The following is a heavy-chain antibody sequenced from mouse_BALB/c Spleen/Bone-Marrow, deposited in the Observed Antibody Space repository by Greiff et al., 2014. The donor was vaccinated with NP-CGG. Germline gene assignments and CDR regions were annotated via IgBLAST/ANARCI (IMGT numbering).Heavy chain of an antibody. CDR2: IDPANGNT. CDR1: GFNIKDTY. D-gene: IGHD1-1*01. Sequence: EVQLQQSGAELVKPGASVKLSCTASGFNIKDTYMHWVKQRPEQGLEWIGRIDPANGNTKYDPKFQGKATITADTSSNTAYLQLSSLTSEDTAVYYCAAYYYGSSQLAYWGQRTLVTVSA. J-gene: IGHJ3*01. V-gene: IGHV14-3*02. CDR3: AAYYYGSSQLAY.